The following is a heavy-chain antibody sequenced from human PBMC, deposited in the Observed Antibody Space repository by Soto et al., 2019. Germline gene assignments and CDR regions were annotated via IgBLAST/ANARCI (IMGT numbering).Heavy chain of an antibody. D-gene: IGHD3-10*01. V-gene: IGHV3-53*02. CDR3: AREKSTMIRGVRYGMDV. Sequence: EVQLVETGGGLIQPGGSLRLTCEASGFTVSPNYMSWVRQAPGKGLEWVSFINSAGIPYYADSVKGRFTVSRDTSKNTLYLQMSSLRAEDTAVYFCAREKSTMIRGVRYGMDVWGQGTTVTVSS. CDR2: INSAGIP. J-gene: IGHJ6*02. CDR1: GFTVSPNY.